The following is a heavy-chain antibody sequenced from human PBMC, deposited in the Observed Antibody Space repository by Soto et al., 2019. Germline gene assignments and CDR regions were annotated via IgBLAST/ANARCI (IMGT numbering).Heavy chain of an antibody. CDR1: GGSLISHY. V-gene: IGHV4-59*11. D-gene: IGHD1-26*01. CDR3: ARDRGIVAAGVGYYFDY. J-gene: IGHJ4*02. Sequence: SETLSLTCTVSGGSLISHYWSWIRQPPGKGQEWIGYIYYSGSTSYNPSLKSRVTMSVDTSKNQFSLKLSSVTAVDTAVYYCARDRGIVAAGVGYYFDYWGQGTLVTVSS. CDR2: IYYSGST.